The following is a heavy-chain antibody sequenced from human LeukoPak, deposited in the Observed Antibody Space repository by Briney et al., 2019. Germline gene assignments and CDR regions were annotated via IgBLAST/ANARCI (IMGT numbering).Heavy chain of an antibody. Sequence: GGSLRLSCAASGFTFSSYGMHWVRQAPGKGLEWVAVISYDGSNKYYADSVKGRFTISRDNSKNTLYLQMNSLRAEDTAVYYCANHQWMAYCGGDCYGSMSYWGQGTLVTVSS. CDR2: ISYDGSNK. D-gene: IGHD2-21*02. CDR3: ANHQWMAYCGGDCYGSMSY. CDR1: GFTFSSYG. V-gene: IGHV3-30*18. J-gene: IGHJ4*02.